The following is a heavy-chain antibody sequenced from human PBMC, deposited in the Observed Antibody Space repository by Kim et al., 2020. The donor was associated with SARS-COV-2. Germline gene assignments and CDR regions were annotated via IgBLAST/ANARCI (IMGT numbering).Heavy chain of an antibody. V-gene: IGHV3-30*07. Sequence: DSGKGRFTISRDHSEHTRYLQMNGLGAEDTAVYYCARDFGVPAATDFFDYWGQGTLVTVSS. CDR3: ARDFGVPAATDFFDY. J-gene: IGHJ4*02. D-gene: IGHD2-2*01.